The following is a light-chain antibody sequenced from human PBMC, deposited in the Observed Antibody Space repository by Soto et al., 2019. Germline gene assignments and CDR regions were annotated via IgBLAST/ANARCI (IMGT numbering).Light chain of an antibody. CDR3: SLYTRENAYV. CDR1: STDFVGYNR. Sequence: SALTQPPPVSWSPGQAVTISCTGTSTDFVGYNRVSWYQQPPGTAPKLMIYEVSKRPSGVPDPFSGSKSGNTASLTISRLQAADEADYYCSLYTRENAYVFGPGTKVIVL. J-gene: IGLJ1*01. V-gene: IGLV2-18*01. CDR2: EVS.